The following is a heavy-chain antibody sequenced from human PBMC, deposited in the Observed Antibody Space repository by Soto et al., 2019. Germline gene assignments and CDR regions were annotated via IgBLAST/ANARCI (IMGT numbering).Heavy chain of an antibody. CDR3: ARVLGTMVRGVMYYYYMYV. CDR2: IYYSGST. V-gene: IGHV4-31*03. D-gene: IGHD3-10*01. CDR1: GGSISSGGYY. J-gene: IGHJ6*03. Sequence: SETLSLTCTVSGGSISSGGYYWSWIRQHPGKGLEWIGYIYYSGSTYYNPSLKSRVTISVDTSKNQFSLKLSSVTAADTAVYYCARVLGTMVRGVMYYYYMYVWGKGTTVTVSS.